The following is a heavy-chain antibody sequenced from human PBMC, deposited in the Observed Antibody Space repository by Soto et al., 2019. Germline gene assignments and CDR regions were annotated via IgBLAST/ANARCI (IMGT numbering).Heavy chain of an antibody. CDR2: IKSKTDGGTT. CDR1: GFTFSNAW. V-gene: IGHV3-15*01. D-gene: IGHD6-13*01. CDR3: TTAYQQLAYYYYYGMDV. Sequence: GGSLRLSCAASGFTFSNAWMSWVRQAPGKGLEWVGRIKSKTDGGTTDYAAPVKGRFTISRDDSKNTLYLQMNSLKTEDTAVYYCTTAYQQLAYYYYYGMDVWGQGTTVTVSS. J-gene: IGHJ6*02.